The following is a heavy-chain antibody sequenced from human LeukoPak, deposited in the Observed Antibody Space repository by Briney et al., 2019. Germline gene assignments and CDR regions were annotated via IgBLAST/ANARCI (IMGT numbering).Heavy chain of an antibody. CDR2: ISSSSSTI. CDR1: GFTFSSYS. J-gene: IGHJ4*02. V-gene: IGHV3-48*01. D-gene: IGHD3-10*01. Sequence: GGSLRLSCAASGFTFSSYSINWVRQAPGKGLEWVSCISSSSSTISYADSVKGRFTISRDNAKNSLYLQMNSLRAEDTAVYYCARYHYGSNYFDYWGQGTLVTVSS. CDR3: ARYHYGSNYFDY.